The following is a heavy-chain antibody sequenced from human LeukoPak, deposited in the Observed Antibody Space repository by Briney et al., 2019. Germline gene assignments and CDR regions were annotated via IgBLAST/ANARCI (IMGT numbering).Heavy chain of an antibody. Sequence: GGSLILSCAASGFIFSSYWMHWVRQAPGKGLVWVSRINSDGSSTSYADSVKGRFTISRDNAKNTLYLQMNSLRAEDTAVYYCARDTVIPYSQVGTTKDWGQGTLVTVSS. CDR3: ARDTVIPYSQVGTTKD. J-gene: IGHJ4*02. CDR1: GFIFSSYW. CDR2: INSDGSST. D-gene: IGHD1-26*01. V-gene: IGHV3-74*01.